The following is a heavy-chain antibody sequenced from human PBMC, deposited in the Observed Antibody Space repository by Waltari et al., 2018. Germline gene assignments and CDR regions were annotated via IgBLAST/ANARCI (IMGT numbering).Heavy chain of an antibody. CDR2: INHSGST. J-gene: IGHJ4*02. V-gene: IGHV4-34*01. CDR1: GGSCSGYY. CDR3: ATGERIVGATWGY. Sequence: QVQLQQWGAGLSKPSETLSLTCAVDGGSCSGYYWSWIRQPPGKGLEWIGEINHSGSTNYNPSLKSRVTISVDTSKNQFSLKLSSVTAADTAVYYCATGERIVGATWGYWGQGTLVTVSS. D-gene: IGHD1-26*01.